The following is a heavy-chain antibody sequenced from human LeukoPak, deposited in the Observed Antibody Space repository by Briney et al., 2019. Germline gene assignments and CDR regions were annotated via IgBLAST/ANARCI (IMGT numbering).Heavy chain of an antibody. Sequence: GGSLRLSCAASGFTFSSYSMNWVRQAPGKGLEWVSSIRSSSSYIYYADSVKGRFTISRDTAKNSLYLQMNSLRAEDTAVYYCASEQRGGAFDIWGQGTMVTVSS. CDR2: IRSSSSYI. CDR1: GFTFSSYS. J-gene: IGHJ3*02. V-gene: IGHV3-21*01. D-gene: IGHD3-16*01. CDR3: ASEQRGGAFDI.